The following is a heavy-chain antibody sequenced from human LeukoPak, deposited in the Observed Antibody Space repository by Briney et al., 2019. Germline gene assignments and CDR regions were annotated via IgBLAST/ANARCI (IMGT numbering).Heavy chain of an antibody. V-gene: IGHV1-69*01. Sequence: GSSVKVSCKASGGTFSSYAISLVRQAPGRGLEWMGGIIPIFGTANYAQKFQGRVTITADESTSTAYMELSSLRSEDTAVYSCARRSIFGVETLLVYWGQGTLVTVSS. D-gene: IGHD3-3*01. CDR1: GGTFSSYA. CDR3: ARRSIFGVETLLVY. J-gene: IGHJ4*02. CDR2: IIPIFGTA.